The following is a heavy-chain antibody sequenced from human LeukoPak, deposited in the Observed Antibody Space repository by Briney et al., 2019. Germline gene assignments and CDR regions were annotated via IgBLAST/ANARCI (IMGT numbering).Heavy chain of an antibody. CDR1: GFTFSRYT. J-gene: IGHJ4*02. D-gene: IGHD2-21*01. CDR2: KHNSTRHI. Sequence: GSLRLSCAASGFTFSRYTMNWVRQAPGKGLEWISSKHNSTRHIFYADSVKGRFFVSRDNAQNLLFLHMNSLRAEDTAIYYCARVQSSIVMSPIPTFDYWGQGNLVTVSS. V-gene: IGHV3-21*06. CDR3: ARVQSSIVMSPIPTFDY.